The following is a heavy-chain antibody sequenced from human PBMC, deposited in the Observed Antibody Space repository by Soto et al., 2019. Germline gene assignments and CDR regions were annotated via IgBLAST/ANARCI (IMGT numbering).Heavy chain of an antibody. Sequence: ASVKVSCKAFGYTFTNYLIHWVRQAPGQRLEWLGWINTGSGNTKYSQKFQGRVTITTDTSASTAYMELSSLRSEDTAVYYCARDGIAAAGTSWFDPWGQGTLVTVSS. CDR3: ARDGIAAAGTSWFDP. V-gene: IGHV1-3*04. D-gene: IGHD6-13*01. CDR1: GYTFTNYL. CDR2: INTGSGNT. J-gene: IGHJ5*02.